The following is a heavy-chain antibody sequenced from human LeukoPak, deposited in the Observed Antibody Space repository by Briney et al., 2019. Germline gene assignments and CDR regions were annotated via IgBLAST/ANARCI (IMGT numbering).Heavy chain of an antibody. J-gene: IGHJ4*02. Sequence: ASVKVSCNASAYTFTSYTIHWVRQAPGQGLEWMGWITPSGGTNYPQKFQGRVAITWDTSITTAYMDLSRLTSDDTAVYYCARDRYGDGFAHLDYWGQGALVTVSS. CDR1: AYTFTSYT. CDR3: ARDRYGDGFAHLDY. D-gene: IGHD5-24*01. V-gene: IGHV1-2*02. CDR2: ITPSGGT.